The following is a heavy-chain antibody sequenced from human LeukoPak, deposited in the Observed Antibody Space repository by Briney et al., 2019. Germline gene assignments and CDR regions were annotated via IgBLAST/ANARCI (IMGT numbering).Heavy chain of an antibody. CDR1: GYSFINFG. Sequence: ASVKVSCKASGYSFINFGLSWVRQAPGQGLEWMGWINTNTGNPSYARDFTGRFVFSLDTSVNSAFLQINNLKAEDTAFYYCTLGSYWGQGTLVTVSS. CDR2: INTNTGNP. V-gene: IGHV7-4-1*02. J-gene: IGHJ4*02. CDR3: TLGSY. D-gene: IGHD3-10*01.